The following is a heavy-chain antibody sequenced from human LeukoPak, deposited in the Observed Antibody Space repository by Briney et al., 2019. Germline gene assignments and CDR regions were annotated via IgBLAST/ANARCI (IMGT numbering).Heavy chain of an antibody. Sequence: SETLSLTCAVSGGSISSSNWWSWVRQPPGKGLEWIGEISHSGSTSYNPSLKSRVTMSVDKSKNQLSLKLTFVTAADTAVYYCVRGDDYRFDYWGQGTLVTVS. J-gene: IGHJ4*02. CDR1: GGSISSSNW. CDR2: ISHSGST. V-gene: IGHV4-4*02. CDR3: VRGDDYRFDY. D-gene: IGHD4-11*01.